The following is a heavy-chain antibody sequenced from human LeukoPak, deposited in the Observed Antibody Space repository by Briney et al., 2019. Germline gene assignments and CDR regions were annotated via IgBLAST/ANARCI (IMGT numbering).Heavy chain of an antibody. D-gene: IGHD6-13*01. CDR1: GGSFSGYY. CDR2: INHSGST. V-gene: IGHV4-34*01. Sequence: SETLSLTCAVYGGSFSGYYWSWIRQPPGKGLEWIGEINHSGSTNYNPSLKSRVTISVDTSKNQFSLELSSVTAADTAVYYCARFTAAAEGFDYWGQGTLVTVSS. J-gene: IGHJ4*02. CDR3: ARFTAAAEGFDY.